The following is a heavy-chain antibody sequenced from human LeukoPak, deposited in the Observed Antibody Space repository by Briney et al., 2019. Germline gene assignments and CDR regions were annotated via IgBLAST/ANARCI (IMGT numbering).Heavy chain of an antibody. CDR1: GITFTNAW. Sequence: GGSLRLSCATSGITFTNAWMTWVRQVPGKGLEWVGRIKGKKDGETTDYAAPVKGRFTISRDNSKTTLYLQMSSLKIEDAAVYYCTTGFYYDTSGYGVDHWGQGALVTVSS. D-gene: IGHD3-22*01. CDR3: TTGFYYDTSGYGVDH. V-gene: IGHV3-15*01. J-gene: IGHJ4*02. CDR2: IKGKKDGETT.